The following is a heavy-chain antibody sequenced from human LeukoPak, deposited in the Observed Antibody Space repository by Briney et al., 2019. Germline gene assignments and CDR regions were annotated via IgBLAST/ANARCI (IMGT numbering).Heavy chain of an antibody. D-gene: IGHD6-19*01. J-gene: IGHJ4*02. V-gene: IGHV3-48*01. CDR1: GFTFSSCS. CDR2: ITSSSNTI. CDR3: ARERSSGWYEIDY. Sequence: PGGSLRLSCAASGFTFSSCSMNWVRQAPGKGLEWVSYITSSSNTIYYADSVKGRFTISRDNAKNSLYLQMNSLRAEDTAVYCCARERSSGWYEIDYWGQGTLVTVSS.